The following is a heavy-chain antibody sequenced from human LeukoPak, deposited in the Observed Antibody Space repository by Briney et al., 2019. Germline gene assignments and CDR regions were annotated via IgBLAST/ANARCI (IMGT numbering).Heavy chain of an antibody. CDR2: ISSSSSYI. D-gene: IGHD2-2*03. V-gene: IGHV3-21*05. CDR1: GFTFSSYS. Sequence: GGSLRLSCAASGFTFSSYSMNWVRQAPGKGLEWVSYISSSSSYIYYADSVKGRFTISRDNAKNSLYLQMNSLSAEDTAVYYCASGYCSSTSCYAGGDYYYGMDVWGQGTTVTVSS. J-gene: IGHJ6*02. CDR3: ASGYCSSTSCYAGGDYYYGMDV.